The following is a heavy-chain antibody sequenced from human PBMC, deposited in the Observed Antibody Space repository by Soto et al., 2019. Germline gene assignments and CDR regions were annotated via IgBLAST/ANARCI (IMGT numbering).Heavy chain of an antibody. CDR3: ARGRIVVVTHSYFDY. Sequence: ASVKVSFKASGGTFSSYAISWLRQAPGQGLEWMGGIIPIFGTANYAQKFQGRVTITADESTSTAYMELSSLRSEDTAVYYCARGRIVVVTHSYFDYWGQGTLVTVSS. CDR1: GGTFSSYA. J-gene: IGHJ4*02. V-gene: IGHV1-69*13. CDR2: IIPIFGTA. D-gene: IGHD3-22*01.